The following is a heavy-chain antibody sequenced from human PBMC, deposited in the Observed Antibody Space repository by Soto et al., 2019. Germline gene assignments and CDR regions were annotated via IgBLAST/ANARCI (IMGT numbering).Heavy chain of an antibody. CDR1: GFTFSSYS. V-gene: IGHV3-48*02. D-gene: IGHD1-26*01. CDR3: ARAKYIGSYSSFDS. Sequence: EEQLVESGGGLVQPGGSLRLSCAASGFTFSSYSMNWVRQAPGRGLEWVSYISTRSNSIYYGDSVKGRFTISRDNAKNSLFLQMNYLRDEDTAVYFCARAKYIGSYSSFDSWGQGTLVTVSS. J-gene: IGHJ4*02. CDR2: ISTRSNSI.